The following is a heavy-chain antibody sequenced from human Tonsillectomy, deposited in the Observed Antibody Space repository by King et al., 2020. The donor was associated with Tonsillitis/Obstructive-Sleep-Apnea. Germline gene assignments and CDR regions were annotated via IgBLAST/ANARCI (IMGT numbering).Heavy chain of an antibody. J-gene: IGHJ3*02. CDR2: ISWNSGSI. CDR3: AKDAYPRSSGLYLHACDI. CDR1: GFTFDDYA. V-gene: IGHV3-9*01. D-gene: IGHD6-19*01. Sequence: VQLVESGGGLVQPGRSLRLSCVASGFTFDDYAMHWVRHAPGKGLEWGSGISWNSGSIGYADSVKGRFTISRDNAKNSLYLQMNSLRAEETALYYCAKDAYPRSSGLYLHACDIWGQGTMLPVS.